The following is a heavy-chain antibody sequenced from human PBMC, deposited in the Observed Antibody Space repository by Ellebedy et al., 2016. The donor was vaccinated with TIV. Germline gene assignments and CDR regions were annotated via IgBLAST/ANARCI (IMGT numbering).Heavy chain of an antibody. Sequence: PGGSLRLSCTTSGFTFSTYDMSWVRQAPGKGLDWVSGVSGSGGSTYYAHSVKGRFTISRDNSRNTRYLQMNSLRADDTAVYYCAKATAVATYYFDYWGQGTLVTVSS. V-gene: IGHV3-23*01. J-gene: IGHJ4*02. D-gene: IGHD6-19*01. CDR1: GFTFSTYD. CDR2: VSGSGGST. CDR3: AKATAVATYYFDY.